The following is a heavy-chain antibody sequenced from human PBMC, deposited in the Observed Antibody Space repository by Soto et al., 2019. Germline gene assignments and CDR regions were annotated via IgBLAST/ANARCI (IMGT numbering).Heavy chain of an antibody. CDR1: GYTFTSYA. CDR3: ARVSLTGDPKYYFDY. J-gene: IGHJ4*02. D-gene: IGHD7-27*01. V-gene: IGHV1-3*01. CDR2: INAGNGNT. Sequence: ASVKVSCKASGYTFTSYAMHWVRQAPGQRLEWMGWINAGNGNTKYSQKFQGRVTITRDTSASTAFMELSSLRSEDTAVYCGARVSLTGDPKYYFDYWGQGTLVTVSS.